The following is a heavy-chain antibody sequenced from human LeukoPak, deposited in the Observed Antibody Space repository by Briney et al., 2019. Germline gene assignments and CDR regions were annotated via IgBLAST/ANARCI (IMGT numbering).Heavy chain of an antibody. CDR2: ISGSGIGGRT. V-gene: IGHV3-23*01. CDR3: AKGGGSYSGHFDY. CDR1: GFTFSSYA. J-gene: IGHJ4*02. D-gene: IGHD1-26*01. Sequence: GGSLRLSCAASGFTFSSYAMSWVRQAPGKGLEWVSGISGSGIGGRTHYADSVKGRFTISRDNSKNTLYLQMNSLRAEDTAVYYCAKGGGSYSGHFDYWGQGTLVTVSS.